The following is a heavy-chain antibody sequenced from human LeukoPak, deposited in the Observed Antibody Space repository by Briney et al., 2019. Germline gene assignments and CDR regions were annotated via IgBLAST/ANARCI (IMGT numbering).Heavy chain of an antibody. CDR1: GGSFSGYY. Sequence: SGTLSLTCAVYGGSFSGYYWSWIRQPPGKGLEWIGEINHSGSTNYNPSLKSRVTISVDTSKNQFSLKLSSVTAADTAVYYCARGYCSSTSCYYYYGMDVWGQGTTVTVSS. D-gene: IGHD2-2*01. CDR3: ARGYCSSTSCYYYYGMDV. CDR2: INHSGST. V-gene: IGHV4-34*01. J-gene: IGHJ6*02.